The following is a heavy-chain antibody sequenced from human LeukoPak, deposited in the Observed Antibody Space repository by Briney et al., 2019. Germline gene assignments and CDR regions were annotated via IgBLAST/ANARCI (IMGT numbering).Heavy chain of an antibody. V-gene: IGHV3-15*01. CDR2: IRSKTDGGTT. Sequence: GGSLRLSCAASGFTFSSYEMNWVRQAPGKGLEWVGRIRSKTDGGTTDYAAPVKGRFTISGDDSKNTLYLQMNSLKTEDTAVYYCTTHYYDSSGFIEAAFDIWGQGTMVTVSS. D-gene: IGHD3-22*01. CDR1: GFTFSSYE. J-gene: IGHJ3*02. CDR3: TTHYYDSSGFIEAAFDI.